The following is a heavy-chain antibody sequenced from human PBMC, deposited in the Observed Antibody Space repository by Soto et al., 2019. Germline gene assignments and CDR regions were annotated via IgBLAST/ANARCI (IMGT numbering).Heavy chain of an antibody. CDR1: GGSIGSYY. Sequence: LSLTCTVSGGSIGSYYWSWIWQPAGKGLEWIGRIYTSGSTNYNPSLKSRVTMSVDTSKNQFSLKLSSVTAADTAVYYCARERRARYYDSSGYHDYWGQGTLVTVSS. V-gene: IGHV4-4*07. J-gene: IGHJ4*02. CDR2: IYTSGST. D-gene: IGHD3-22*01. CDR3: ARERRARYYDSSGYHDY.